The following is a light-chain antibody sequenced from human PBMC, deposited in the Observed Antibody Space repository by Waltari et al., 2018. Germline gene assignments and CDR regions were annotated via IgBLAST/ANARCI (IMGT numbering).Light chain of an antibody. CDR3: SSYAGSNNYV. Sequence: QSALTQPPSASGPPGPAVTTSSTGPSSSVGTYTYIPWYQRHPGKAPKLMLYEVTKRPSGVPDRFSGSKSGNTASLTVSGLQAEDEADYYCSSYAGSNNYVFGTGTKVTVL. CDR1: SSSVGTYTY. J-gene: IGLJ1*01. CDR2: EVT. V-gene: IGLV2-8*01.